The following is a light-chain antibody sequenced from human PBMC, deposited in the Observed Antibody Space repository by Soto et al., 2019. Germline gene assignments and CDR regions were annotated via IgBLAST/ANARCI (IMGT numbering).Light chain of an antibody. CDR2: AAS. Sequence: DIQMTQSPSSLSASVGDRVTIPCRASQSIRRYLNWYQQKPGTAPKLLIYAASSLHYEVPSRFSGSGSGTDFTLTISSLQPEEFATYYCQQSYSTPFTFGPGTKVDLK. CDR1: QSIRRY. V-gene: IGKV1-39*01. CDR3: QQSYSTPFT. J-gene: IGKJ3*01.